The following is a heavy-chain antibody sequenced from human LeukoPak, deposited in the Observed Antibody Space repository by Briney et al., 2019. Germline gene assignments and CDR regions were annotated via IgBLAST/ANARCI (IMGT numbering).Heavy chain of an antibody. Sequence: ASVKVSCKASGGTFSSYAISWVRQAPGKGLEWMGGFDPEDGETIYAQKFQGRVTMTEDTSTDTAYMELSSLRSEDTAVYYCATNYDSSGYYFDYWGQGTLVTVSS. CDR3: ATNYDSSGYYFDY. CDR1: GGTFSSYA. D-gene: IGHD3-22*01. J-gene: IGHJ4*02. CDR2: FDPEDGET. V-gene: IGHV1-24*01.